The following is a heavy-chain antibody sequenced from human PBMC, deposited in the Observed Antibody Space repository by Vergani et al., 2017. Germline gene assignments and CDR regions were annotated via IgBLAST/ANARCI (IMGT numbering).Heavy chain of an antibody. CDR2: IIPSLATT. CDR3: AGATCSGGSCYRGFEY. Sequence: QVQLVQSGAEVKKPGSSVKVSCKASGGTFSSYALNWVRQAPGQGLEWMGSIIPSLATTIYAQKFQGRVTITADESTSTAYMELSSLKSEDTAVFYCAGATCSGGSCYRGFEYLGQGSLITVSS. D-gene: IGHD2-15*01. J-gene: IGHJ4*02. V-gene: IGHV1-69*11. CDR1: GGTFSSYA.